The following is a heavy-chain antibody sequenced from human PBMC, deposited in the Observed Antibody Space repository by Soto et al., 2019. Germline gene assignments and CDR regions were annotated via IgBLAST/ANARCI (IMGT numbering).Heavy chain of an antibody. V-gene: IGHV5-10-1*01. CDR3: ARRVRAGTSDFDY. CDR2: IDPTDSYT. J-gene: IGHJ4*02. Sequence: RGESLKISCNGSGYSFTGYWISWVRQMPGKGLEWMGTIDPTDSYTKYSPSFQGHVTISADRSISTASLQWSSLKASDTAMYYCARRVRAGTSDFDYWGQGNLVTVSS. D-gene: IGHD1-7*01. CDR1: GYSFTGYW.